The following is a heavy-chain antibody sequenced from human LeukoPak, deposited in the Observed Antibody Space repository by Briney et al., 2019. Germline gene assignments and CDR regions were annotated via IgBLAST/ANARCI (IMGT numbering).Heavy chain of an antibody. V-gene: IGHV1-8*03. Sequence: ASVKVSCKASGYTFTSYDINWVRQATGQGLEWMGWMNPNSGNTGYAQKFQGGVTITRNTSISTAYMELSSLRSEDTAVYYCARGVGGIAAAGYDFDYWGQGTLVTVSS. D-gene: IGHD6-13*01. CDR3: ARGVGGIAAAGYDFDY. CDR2: MNPNSGNT. J-gene: IGHJ4*02. CDR1: GYTFTSYD.